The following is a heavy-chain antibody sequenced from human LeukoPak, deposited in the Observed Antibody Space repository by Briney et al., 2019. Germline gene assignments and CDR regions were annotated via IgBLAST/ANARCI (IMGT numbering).Heavy chain of an antibody. CDR2: ISACNGNT. CDR1: GYTFTSYG. Sequence: ASVKVSCKASGYTFTSYGISWVRQAPGQGLEWMGWISACNGNTNYAQKLQGRVTMTTDTSTSTAYMELRSLRSDDTAVYYCAREPPAGAAHYYGSGSYYHWGQGTLVTVSS. D-gene: IGHD3-10*01. J-gene: IGHJ5*02. CDR3: AREPPAGAAHYYGSGSYYH. V-gene: IGHV1-18*04.